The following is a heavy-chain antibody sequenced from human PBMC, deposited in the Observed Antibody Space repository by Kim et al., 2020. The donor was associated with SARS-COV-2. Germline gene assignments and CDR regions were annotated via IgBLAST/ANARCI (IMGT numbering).Heavy chain of an antibody. Sequence: ASVKVSCKASGYTFTSYAMHWVRQAPGQRLEWMGWINAGNGNTKYSQKFQGRVTITRDTSASTAYMELSSLRSEDTAVYYCARGRVAADPFDPWGQGTLVTVSS. CDR3: ARGRVAADPFDP. CDR1: GYTFTSYA. CDR2: INAGNGNT. V-gene: IGHV1-3*01. D-gene: IGHD6-25*01. J-gene: IGHJ5*02.